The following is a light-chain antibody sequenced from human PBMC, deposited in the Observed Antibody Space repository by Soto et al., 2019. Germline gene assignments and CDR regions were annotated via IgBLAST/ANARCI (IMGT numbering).Light chain of an antibody. CDR1: QSVSNNY. Sequence: EIVLTQSPGTLSLSPGERATLSCRASQSVSNNYLAWYQQKPGQAPRLLIYGASNRATGIPDRFSGSGSGTDSTLPISILEPEDSALYYCQQYGTSGTFGQGTKVEIK. J-gene: IGKJ1*01. CDR2: GAS. V-gene: IGKV3-20*01. CDR3: QQYGTSGT.